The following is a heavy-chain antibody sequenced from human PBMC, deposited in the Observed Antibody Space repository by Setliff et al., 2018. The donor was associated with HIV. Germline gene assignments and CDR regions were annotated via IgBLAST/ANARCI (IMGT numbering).Heavy chain of an antibody. CDR3: ARVFVDTAVLRVLEYYFDS. Sequence: SETLSLTCTVSGGSISSSSYYWGGVRQPPGKGLEWIGSRYYSGSTYYTPSLKSRITISLDTSKNQLSLRMRSVTAADTAVYYCARVFVDTAVLRVLEYYFDSWGRGTLVTVSS. CDR1: GGSISSSSYY. V-gene: IGHV4-39*07. D-gene: IGHD5-18*01. J-gene: IGHJ4*02. CDR2: RYYSGST.